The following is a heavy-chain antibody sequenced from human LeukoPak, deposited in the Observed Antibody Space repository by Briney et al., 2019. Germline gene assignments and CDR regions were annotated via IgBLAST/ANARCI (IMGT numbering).Heavy chain of an antibody. J-gene: IGHJ6*02. CDR1: GFTFSSYA. CDR2: ISGSGGST. Sequence: PGGSLRLSCAASGFTFSSYAMSWVRQAPGKGLEWVSAISGSGGSTYYADSVKGRFTISRDNSKNTLYLQMNSLRAEDTAVYYCAKVEVYYYGSGSYYNFAGSLLHYGMDVWGQGTTVTVSS. V-gene: IGHV3-23*01. CDR3: AKVEVYYYGSGSYYNFAGSLLHYGMDV. D-gene: IGHD3-10*01.